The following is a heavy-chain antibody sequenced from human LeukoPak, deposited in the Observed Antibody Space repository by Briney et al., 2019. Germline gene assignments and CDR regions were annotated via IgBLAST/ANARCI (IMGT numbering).Heavy chain of an antibody. D-gene: IGHD6-13*01. J-gene: IGHJ4*02. Sequence: SETLSLTCTVSGGSISSSSYYWGWIRQPPGKGLEWIGSIYYSGSTYYNPSLKSRVTISVDTSKNQFSLKLSSVTAADTAVYYCARHGLAAAGTDNFDYWGQGTLVTVSS. CDR1: GGSISSSSYY. CDR2: IYYSGST. CDR3: ARHGLAAAGTDNFDY. V-gene: IGHV4-39*01.